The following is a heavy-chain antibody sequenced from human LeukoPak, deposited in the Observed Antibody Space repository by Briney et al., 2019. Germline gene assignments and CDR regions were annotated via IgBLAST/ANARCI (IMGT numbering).Heavy chain of an antibody. CDR3: AKDVGSYGYLLSLDY. CDR1: GFTFSSYA. V-gene: IGHV3-23*01. J-gene: IGHJ4*02. D-gene: IGHD5-18*01. CDR2: ISGSGGST. Sequence: GGSLRLSCAASGFTFSSYAMSWVRQAPGKGLEWVSAISGSGGSTYYADSVKGRFTISRDNSKNTLYLQMNSLRAEDMALYYCAKDVGSYGYLLSLDYWGQGTLVTVSS.